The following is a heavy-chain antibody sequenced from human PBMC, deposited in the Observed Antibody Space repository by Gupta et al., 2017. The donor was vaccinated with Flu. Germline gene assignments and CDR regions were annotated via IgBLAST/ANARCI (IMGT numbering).Heavy chain of an antibody. J-gene: IGHJ4*02. Sequence: QVQLQESGPGLVKPSETLSLTCTVSGGSISSYFWSWIRQPPGKGLEWIGSISYSGSPNYNPSLKSRVTISVDTSKNQCSLKLSSVTAADTAAYYCATDARIAAAGGNYFDYWGQGTLVTVSS. CDR2: ISYSGSP. V-gene: IGHV4-59*01. D-gene: IGHD6-13*01. CDR3: ATDARIAAAGGNYFDY. CDR1: GGSISSYF.